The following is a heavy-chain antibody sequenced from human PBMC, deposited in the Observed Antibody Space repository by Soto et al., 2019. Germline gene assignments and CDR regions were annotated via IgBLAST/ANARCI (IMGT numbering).Heavy chain of an antibody. J-gene: IGHJ4*02. Sequence: PGGSQRLSCEGRGLKFCRYGMNWDRQAKGKGLEWISYISSGDSSIYYADSVKGRFTISRDNAKNSLYLQMNSLRAEDTAVYYCARDSTVVTATGAYFDYWGQGALVTVSS. V-gene: IGHV3-48*01. D-gene: IGHD2-15*01. CDR1: GLKFCRYG. CDR3: ARDSTVVTATGAYFDY. CDR2: ISSGDSSI.